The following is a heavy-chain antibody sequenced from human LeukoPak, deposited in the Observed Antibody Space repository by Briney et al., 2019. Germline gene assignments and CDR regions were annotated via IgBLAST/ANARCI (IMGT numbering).Heavy chain of an antibody. V-gene: IGHV1-69*05. J-gene: IGHJ6*02. CDR3: ARDYYDSSGHGYYYYGMDV. CDR2: IIPIFGTA. Sequence: SVKVSCKASGGTFSSYAISWVRQAPGQGLEWMGGIIPIFGTANYAQKLQGRVTMTTDTSTSIAYMELRSLRSDDTAAYYCARDYYDSSGHGYYYYGMDVWGQGTTVTVSS. CDR1: GGTFSSYA. D-gene: IGHD3-22*01.